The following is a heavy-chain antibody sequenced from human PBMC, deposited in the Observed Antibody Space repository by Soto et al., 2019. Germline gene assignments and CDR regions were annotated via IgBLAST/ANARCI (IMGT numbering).Heavy chain of an antibody. CDR1: GGSFSGYY. Sequence: SETLSLTCAVYGGSFSGYYWSWIRQPPGKGLEWIGEINHSGSTNYNPSLKSRVTISVDTSKNQFSLKLRSLRSDDTAVYYCGRTIAVAGYSTYEYFQHWGQGTLVTVSS. V-gene: IGHV4-34*01. D-gene: IGHD6-19*01. CDR3: GRTIAVAGYSTYEYFQH. CDR2: INHSGST. J-gene: IGHJ1*01.